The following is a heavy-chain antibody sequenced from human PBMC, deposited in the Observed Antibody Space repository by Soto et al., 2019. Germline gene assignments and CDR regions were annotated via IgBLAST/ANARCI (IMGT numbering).Heavy chain of an antibody. V-gene: IGHV3-48*01. Sequence: GGSLRLSCAASGFTFSIYSMNWVRQAPGKGLEWTSYISSGSSNVYYADSVKGRFTISRDNDKNSLYLQMNSLRAEDTAVYYCARRRMASGGGGSVDYWGQGTLVTVSS. CDR1: GFTFSIYS. D-gene: IGHD1-1*01. CDR3: ARRRMASGGGGSVDY. CDR2: ISSGSSNV. J-gene: IGHJ4*02.